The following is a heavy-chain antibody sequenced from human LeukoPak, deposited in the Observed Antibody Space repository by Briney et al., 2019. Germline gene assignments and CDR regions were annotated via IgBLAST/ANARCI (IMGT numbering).Heavy chain of an antibody. D-gene: IGHD3-3*01. V-gene: IGHV3-7*01. CDR3: AREADYVFWSGYGSYYYYYYMDV. Sequence: SGGSLRLSCAASGFTFSSFWMSWVRQAPGKGLEWVANIKQDGSEEYYVDSVKGRFTISRDNAKNSLYLQVNSLRAEDTAVYYCAREADYVFWSGYGSYYYYYYMDVWGKGTTVTVSS. CDR2: IKQDGSEE. CDR1: GFTFSSFW. J-gene: IGHJ6*03.